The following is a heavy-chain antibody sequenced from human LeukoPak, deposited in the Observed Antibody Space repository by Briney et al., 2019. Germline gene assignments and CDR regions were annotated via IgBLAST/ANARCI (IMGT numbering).Heavy chain of an antibody. CDR1: GGSISSYC. Sequence: PSETLSLTCSVSGGSISSYCWSWIRQPPGKGLEWVGYIYYNGDTHYNPSLNSRLSMSVDTPNKQFSLNRRSVTAADTAVYYCVRGPYGSSISNWFDPWGQGLLVTVSS. CDR2: IYYNGDT. V-gene: IGHV4-59*01. CDR3: VRGPYGSSISNWFDP. J-gene: IGHJ5*02. D-gene: IGHD3-10*01.